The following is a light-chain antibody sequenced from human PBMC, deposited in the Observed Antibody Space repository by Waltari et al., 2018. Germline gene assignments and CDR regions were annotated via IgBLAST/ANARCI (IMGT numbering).Light chain of an antibody. CDR2: DSS. CDR3: QQYENSPLT. V-gene: IGKV3-20*01. CDR1: QNITNNY. Sequence: ILTQSPDTLSLSPGARATLSCRASQNITNNYLAWYQQKPGLAPRLLIYDSSSRATGVPDRFSGSGSGTDFTLTIGRLEPEDYAVYYCQQYENSPLTFGGGTQVETK. J-gene: IGKJ4*01.